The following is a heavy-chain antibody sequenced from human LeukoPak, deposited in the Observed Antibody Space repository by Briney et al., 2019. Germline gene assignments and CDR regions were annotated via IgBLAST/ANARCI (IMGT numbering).Heavy chain of an antibody. V-gene: IGHV4-39*07. J-gene: IGHJ3*02. Sequence: SETLSLTCTVSGGSISSSSYYWGWIRQPPGKGLEWIGTIYYSGNTYYNPSLTSRVTISLDTSKNQFSLKLSSVTAADTAVYYCASTPVAAQLDAFDIWGQGTMVTVSS. D-gene: IGHD6-19*01. CDR3: ASTPVAAQLDAFDI. CDR1: GGSISSSSYY. CDR2: IYYSGNT.